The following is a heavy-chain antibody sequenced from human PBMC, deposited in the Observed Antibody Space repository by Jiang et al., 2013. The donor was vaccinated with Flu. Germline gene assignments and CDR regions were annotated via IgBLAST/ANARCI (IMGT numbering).Heavy chain of an antibody. V-gene: IGHV1-3*01. CDR2: ITAANGNT. J-gene: IGHJ4*02. Sequence: CKASGYIFTSYAIHWVRQAPGQGLEWMGWITAANGNTKYSQKFEDRVTITTDTSASTVYMEVSSLRSEDTAGYFCARVGVGAGLDHWGQGTLVIVSS. D-gene: IGHD1-26*01. CDR1: GYIFTSYA. CDR3: ARVGVGAGLDH.